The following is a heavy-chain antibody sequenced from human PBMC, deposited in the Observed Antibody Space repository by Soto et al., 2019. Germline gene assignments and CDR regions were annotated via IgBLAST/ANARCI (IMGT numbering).Heavy chain of an antibody. Sequence: QVQLVESGGGVVQPGRSLRLSCAASGFTFSSYGMHWVRQAPGKGLEWVAVIWYDGSNKYYADSVKGRFTISRDNSKNTLYQQMNSLRAEDTAVYYCARDGDSSGYYPDYWGQGTLVTVSS. CDR3: ARDGDSSGYYPDY. D-gene: IGHD3-22*01. CDR1: GFTFSSYG. J-gene: IGHJ4*02. CDR2: IWYDGSNK. V-gene: IGHV3-33*01.